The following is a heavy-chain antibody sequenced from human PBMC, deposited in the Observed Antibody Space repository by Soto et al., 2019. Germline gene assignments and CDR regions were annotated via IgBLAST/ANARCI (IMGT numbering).Heavy chain of an antibody. CDR3: ARLGWGNGDSDY. V-gene: IGHV4-39*01. CDR2: ILYTGTT. CDR1: GGSISKSNYF. J-gene: IGHJ4*02. Sequence: QLQLHESGPGLVKSSETLSLTCTVSGGSISKSNYFWGWIRQAPGKGLEWIASILYTGTTSYNSSLKSRVAIPVDTSKNQFSLKLNSVTAADTAVYYCARLGWGNGDSDYWGQGTLVTVSS. D-gene: IGHD2-21*01.